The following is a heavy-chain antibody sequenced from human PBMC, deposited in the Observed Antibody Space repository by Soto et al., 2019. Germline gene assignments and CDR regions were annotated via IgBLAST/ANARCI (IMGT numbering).Heavy chain of an antibody. D-gene: IGHD1-1*01. J-gene: IGHJ6*02. CDR3: ARDRLMATAGTARHYFGLDV. CDR1: GGSIRSGGYY. Sequence: SETLSLTCTVSGGSIRSGGYYWSWVRQNPRRGLEWIGNIYYSGNTYHNPSLKSRLTIPVDTSKNQFSLNLSSVTAADTAVYYCARDRLMATAGTARHYFGLDVWGQGTTVTVSS. CDR2: IYYSGNT. V-gene: IGHV4-31*03.